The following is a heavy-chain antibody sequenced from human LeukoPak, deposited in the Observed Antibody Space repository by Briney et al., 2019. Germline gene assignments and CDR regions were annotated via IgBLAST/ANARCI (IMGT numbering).Heavy chain of an antibody. Sequence: ASVKVSCKASGYTFTNYYMHWVRQAPGQGLEWMGIIHPSGGSTSYAKKFQGRVTMTRDTSTSTVYMELSSLRSEDTAVYYCARADYDILTGYPKRWFDPWGQGTLVTVSS. CDR3: ARADYDILTGYPKRWFDP. CDR2: IHPSGGST. CDR1: GYTFTNYY. V-gene: IGHV1-46*01. J-gene: IGHJ5*02. D-gene: IGHD3-9*01.